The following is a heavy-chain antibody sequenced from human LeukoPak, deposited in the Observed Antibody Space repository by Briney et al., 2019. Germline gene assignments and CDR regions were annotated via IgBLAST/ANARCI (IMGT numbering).Heavy chain of an antibody. V-gene: IGHV3-30-3*01. CDR2: ISYDGSNK. D-gene: IGHD4-23*01. CDR3: ATDRTRDYGGTSAVRSPLSY. Sequence: GGSLRLSCAASGFTFSSYAMHWVRQAPGKGLEWVAVISYDGSNKYYGDSVKGGFTISRENSKNTPYLQMNSLPAADTAVYYCATDRTRDYGGTSAVRSPLSYWGQGTLVTVSS. CDR1: GFTFSSYA. J-gene: IGHJ4*02.